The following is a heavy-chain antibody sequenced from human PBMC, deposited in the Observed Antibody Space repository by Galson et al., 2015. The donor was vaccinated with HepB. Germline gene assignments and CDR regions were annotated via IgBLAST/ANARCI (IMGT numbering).Heavy chain of an antibody. J-gene: IGHJ5*02. CDR3: ARHGATLMLNAGSLTNWHDT. CDR1: GGTFSSYA. D-gene: IGHD3-16*01. V-gene: IGHV1-69*13. Sequence: SVKVSCKASGGTFSSYAISWVRQAPGQGPEWMGGIIAIFGTTNYAQKFQGRVTITADESTSTSYVELSSLGSGDTAVYCCARHGATLMLNAGSLTNWHDTWGPGTLVTVSS. CDR2: IIAIFGTT.